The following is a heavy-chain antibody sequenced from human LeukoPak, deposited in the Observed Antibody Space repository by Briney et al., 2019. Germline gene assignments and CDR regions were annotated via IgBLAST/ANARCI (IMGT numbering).Heavy chain of an antibody. CDR1: GCLFTSYW. Sequence: GGSLQISGQGSGCLFTSYWIGGVRRLPGKGLEWMGIIYPGDSDTRYSPSFQGQVTTSADKSISTAYLQWSSLKASDTAMYYCARTVTGKAFDIWGQGTMVTVSS. V-gene: IGHV5-51*01. D-gene: IGHD4-17*01. J-gene: IGHJ3*02. CDR3: ARTVTGKAFDI. CDR2: IYPGDSDT.